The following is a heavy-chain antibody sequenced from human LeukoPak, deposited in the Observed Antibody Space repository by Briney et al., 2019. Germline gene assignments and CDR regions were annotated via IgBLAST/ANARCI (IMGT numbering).Heavy chain of an antibody. Sequence: GGSLRLSCAASGFTFSSYAMSWVRQAPGKGLEWVSAISGSGGSTYYADSVKGRFTISRDNPKNTLYLQMNSLRAEDTAVYYCAKDGGYCSGGSCYSPFGKYFQHWGQGTLVTVSS. CDR3: AKDGGYCSGGSCYSPFGKYFQH. D-gene: IGHD2-15*01. V-gene: IGHV3-23*01. CDR2: ISGSGGST. J-gene: IGHJ1*01. CDR1: GFTFSSYA.